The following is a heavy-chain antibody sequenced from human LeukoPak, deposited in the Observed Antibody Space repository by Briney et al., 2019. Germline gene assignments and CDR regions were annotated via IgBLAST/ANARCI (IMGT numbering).Heavy chain of an antibody. CDR2: INPSGGST. Sequence: ASVKVSCKASGYTFTSYYMHWVRQAPGQGLEWMGIINPSGGSTSYAQKFQGRVTMTRDTSTSTVYMELSRLRSDDTAVYYCARRGLGGYGYDYWGQGTLVTVSS. CDR1: GYTFTSYY. D-gene: IGHD5-18*01. J-gene: IGHJ4*02. CDR3: ARRGLGGYGYDY. V-gene: IGHV1-46*01.